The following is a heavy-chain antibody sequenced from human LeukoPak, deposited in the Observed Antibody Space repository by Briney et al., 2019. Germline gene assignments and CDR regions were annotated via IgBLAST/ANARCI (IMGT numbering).Heavy chain of an antibody. V-gene: IGHV4-31*03. Sequence: SETLSLTCTVSGGSISSGGYYWSWIRQHPGKGLEWIGYIYYSGSTYYNPSLKSRVTISVDTSKNQFSLKLSSVTAADTAVYYCASSGYSYGYTRFDYWGQGTLVTVSS. CDR2: IYYSGST. J-gene: IGHJ4*02. CDR1: GGSISSGGYY. CDR3: ASSGYSYGYTRFDY. D-gene: IGHD5-18*01.